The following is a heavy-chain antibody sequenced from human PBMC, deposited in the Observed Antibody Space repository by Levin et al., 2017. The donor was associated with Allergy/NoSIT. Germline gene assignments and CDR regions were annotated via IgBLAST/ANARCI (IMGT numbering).Heavy chain of an antibody. Sequence: GESLKISCSASGFTVSSNYMSWVRQAPGKGLEWVSVIYSGGTTYYADSVKGRFTISRDNSKNTLYLQMNSLRAEDTAVYYCAGGIAVRYFDLWGRGTLVTVSS. D-gene: IGHD6-19*01. CDR1: GFTVSSNY. V-gene: IGHV3-53*01. CDR2: IYSGGTT. J-gene: IGHJ2*01. CDR3: AGGIAVRYFDL.